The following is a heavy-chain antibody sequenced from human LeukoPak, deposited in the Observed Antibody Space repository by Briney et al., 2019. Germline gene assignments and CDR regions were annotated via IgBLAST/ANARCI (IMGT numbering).Heavy chain of an antibody. D-gene: IGHD6-19*01. Sequence: GRSLRLPCAASGFTFSSYAMHWVRQAPGKGLEWVAVISYDGSNKYYADSVKGRFTISRDNSKNTLYLQMNSLRAEDTAVYYCARSRAVEAAFDIWGQGTMVTVSS. CDR2: ISYDGSNK. V-gene: IGHV3-30-3*01. CDR1: GFTFSSYA. J-gene: IGHJ3*02. CDR3: ARSRAVEAAFDI.